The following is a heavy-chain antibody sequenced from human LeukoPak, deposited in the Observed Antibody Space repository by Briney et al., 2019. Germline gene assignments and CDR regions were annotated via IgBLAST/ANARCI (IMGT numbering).Heavy chain of an antibody. Sequence: PGRSLRLSCAASGFTFSSYGMHWVRQAPGKGLEWVAVISYDGSNKYYADSVKGRFTISRDNSKNTLYLQMNSLRAEDTAVYYCAKDLAPGLVVAFDIWGQGTMVTVSS. CDR3: AKDLAPGLVVAFDI. CDR2: ISYDGSNK. V-gene: IGHV3-30*18. J-gene: IGHJ3*02. CDR1: GFTFSSYG. D-gene: IGHD6-19*01.